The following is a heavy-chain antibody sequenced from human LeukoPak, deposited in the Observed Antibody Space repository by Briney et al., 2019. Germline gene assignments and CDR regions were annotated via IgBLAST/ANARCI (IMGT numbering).Heavy chain of an antibody. CDR2: IIPILGIA. CDR3: ARQPGGGDNWFDP. V-gene: IGHV1-69*04. J-gene: IGHJ5*02. D-gene: IGHD2-15*01. CDR1: GGTFSSYA. Sequence: GASVKVSCKASGGTFSSYAISWVRQAPGQGLEWMGRIIPILGIANYAQKFQGRVTITADKSTSTAYMELSSLRSEDTAVYYCARQPGGGDNWFDPWGQGTLVTVPS.